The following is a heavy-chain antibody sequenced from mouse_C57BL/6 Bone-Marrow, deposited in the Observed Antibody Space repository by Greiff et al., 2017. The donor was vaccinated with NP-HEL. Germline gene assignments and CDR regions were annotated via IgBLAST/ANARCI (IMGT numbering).Heavy chain of an antibody. Sequence: VQLQQPGAELVKPGASVKLSCKASGYTFTSYWMHWVKQRPGRGLEWIGRIDPNSGGTKYNEKFKSKATLTVDKPSSTAYMQLSSLTSEDSAVYYCASYYYGSSGYWYFDVWGTGTTVTVSS. CDR1: GYTFTSYW. V-gene: IGHV1-72*01. J-gene: IGHJ1*03. CDR3: ASYYYGSSGYWYFDV. D-gene: IGHD1-1*01. CDR2: IDPNSGGT.